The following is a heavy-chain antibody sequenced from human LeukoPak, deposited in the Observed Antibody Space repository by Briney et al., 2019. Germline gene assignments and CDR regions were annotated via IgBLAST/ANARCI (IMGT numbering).Heavy chain of an antibody. J-gene: IGHJ4*02. CDR3: AIDLSGYALDY. CDR2: IWYDGSNK. D-gene: IGHD5-12*01. V-gene: IGHV3-33*08. Sequence: PGGSLRLSCAASGFTFSSYGMHWVRQAPGKGLDWVAVIWYDGSNKYYADSVKGRFTISRDNSKNTLYLQMNSLRAEDTAVYYCAIDLSGYALDYWGQGTLVTVSS. CDR1: GFTFSSYG.